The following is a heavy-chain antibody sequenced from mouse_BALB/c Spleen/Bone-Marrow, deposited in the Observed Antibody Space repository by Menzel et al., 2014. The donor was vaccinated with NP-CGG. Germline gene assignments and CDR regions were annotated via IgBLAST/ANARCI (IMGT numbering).Heavy chain of an antibody. D-gene: IGHD2-12*01. CDR3: ASGATTGWFVY. J-gene: IGHJ3*01. V-gene: IGHV1-76*01. CDR1: GYIFTSYW. CDR2: IYHGSGST. Sequence: QVQLQQSGAELVRPGASVKLSCKTSGYIFTSYWIHWVKQRSGQGLEWIARIYHGSGSTYYNERLEGKATLTADKSSSTANTQLSSLKSEDSAVYFCASGATTGWFVYWGQGTLVTVSA.